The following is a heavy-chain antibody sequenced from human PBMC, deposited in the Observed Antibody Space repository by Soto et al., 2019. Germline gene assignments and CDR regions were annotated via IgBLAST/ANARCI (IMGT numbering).Heavy chain of an antibody. Sequence: PGGSLRLSCAASGFTFSSYEMNWVRQAPGKGLEWVSYISYSGSTIHYADSVKGRFTISRDNAKSSLYLQMNSLRAEDTAVYYCARTYGIAVAGNNWGQGTLVTVS. CDR2: ISYSGSTI. D-gene: IGHD6-19*01. CDR1: GFTFSSYE. CDR3: ARTYGIAVAGNN. J-gene: IGHJ4*02. V-gene: IGHV3-48*03.